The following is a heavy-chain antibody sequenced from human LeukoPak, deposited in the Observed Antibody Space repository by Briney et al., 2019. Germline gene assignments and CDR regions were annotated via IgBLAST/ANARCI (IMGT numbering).Heavy chain of an antibody. V-gene: IGHV1-18*01. D-gene: IGHD7-27*01. CDR3: ARDFAWGAGGAPIDDNWLDP. J-gene: IGHJ5*02. CDR2: ISGHNGNT. CDR1: GYTFSNYG. Sequence: ASVKVSCKASGYTFSNYGITWVRQAPGHGPEWMGWISGHNGNTNYAQKFQGRATMTTETSTTIAYMELRSLRFDDTAIYYCARDFAWGAGGAPIDDNWLDPWGQGTLVTVSS.